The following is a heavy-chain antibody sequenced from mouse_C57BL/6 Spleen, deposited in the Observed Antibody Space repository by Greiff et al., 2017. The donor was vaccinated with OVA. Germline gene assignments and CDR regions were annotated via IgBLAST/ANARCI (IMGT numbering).Heavy chain of an antibody. CDR2: IDPETGGT. CDR1: GYTFTDYE. D-gene: IGHD1-1*01. Sequence: VQLQQSGAELVRPGASVTLSCKASGYTFTDYEMHWVKQTPVHGLEWIGAIDPETGGTAYNQKFKGKAILTADKSSSTAYMELRSLTSEDSAVYYCTKAHYYGSSYRVYYAMDYWGQGTSVTVSS. CDR3: TKAHYYGSSYRVYYAMDY. V-gene: IGHV1-15*01. J-gene: IGHJ4*01.